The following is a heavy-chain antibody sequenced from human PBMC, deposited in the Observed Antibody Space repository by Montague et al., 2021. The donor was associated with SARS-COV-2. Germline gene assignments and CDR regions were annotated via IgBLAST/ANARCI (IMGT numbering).Heavy chain of an antibody. CDR3: ARAASDIVLMVYAIRAFDI. J-gene: IGHJ3*02. Sequence: TLSLTCTVSGGSISSGGYYWSWIRQHPGKGLEWIGYIYYSGSTYYXXXLESRVTISVDTSKNQFSLKLSSVTAADTAVYYCARAASDIVLMVYAIRAFDIWGQGTMVTVSS. V-gene: IGHV4-31*03. D-gene: IGHD2-8*01. CDR1: GGSISSGGYY. CDR2: IYYSGST.